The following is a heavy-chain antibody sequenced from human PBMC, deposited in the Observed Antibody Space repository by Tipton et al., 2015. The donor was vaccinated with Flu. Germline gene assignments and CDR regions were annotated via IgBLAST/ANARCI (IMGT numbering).Heavy chain of an antibody. V-gene: IGHV4-38-2*01. D-gene: IGHD4-23*01. Sequence: TLSLTCSVSGDSIGSRYYWCWIRQPPGRGLEWIGNIDRTGSAYYNPSLKSRVSISVDTSKNQFSLKLSSVTAADTAVYYCARLDYGGNSIALFDSWGQGTLVTVSS. CDR1: GDSIGSRYY. CDR3: ARLDYGGNSIALFDS. J-gene: IGHJ4*02. CDR2: IDRTGSA.